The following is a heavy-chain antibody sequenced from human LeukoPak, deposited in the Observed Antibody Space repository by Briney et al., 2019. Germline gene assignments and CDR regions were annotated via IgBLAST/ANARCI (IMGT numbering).Heavy chain of an antibody. J-gene: IGHJ1*01. CDR2: IKQDGSEK. Sequence: PGGSLRLSCAASGFTFSSYWMSWVRQAPGKGLEWVANIKQDGSEKYYVDSVKGRFTISRDNAKNSLYLQMNSLRAEDTAVYYCARVHSGGGYYAGAEYFQHWGQGTLVTVSS. D-gene: IGHD1-26*01. CDR3: ARVHSGGGYYAGAEYFQH. V-gene: IGHV3-7*01. CDR1: GFTFSSYW.